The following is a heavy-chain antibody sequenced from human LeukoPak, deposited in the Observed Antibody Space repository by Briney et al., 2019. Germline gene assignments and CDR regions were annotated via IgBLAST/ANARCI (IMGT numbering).Heavy chain of an antibody. V-gene: IGHV4-39*07. D-gene: IGHD6-19*01. J-gene: IGHJ4*02. CDR3: ARQRSGWYDPTDY. CDR1: GGSISSSSYY. CDR2: IYYSGST. Sequence: PSETLSLTCTVSGGSISSSSYYWGWIRQPPGKGLEWIGSIYYSGSTYYNPSLKSRVTISVDTSKNQFSLKLSSVTAVDTAVYYCARQRSGWYDPTDYWGQGTLVTVSS.